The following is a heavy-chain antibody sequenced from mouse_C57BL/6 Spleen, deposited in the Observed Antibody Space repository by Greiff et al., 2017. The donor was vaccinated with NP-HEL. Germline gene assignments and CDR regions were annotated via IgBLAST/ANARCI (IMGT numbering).Heavy chain of an antibody. CDR2: IDPSDSET. Sequence: QVQLQHPGAELVRPGSSVKLSCKASGYTFTSYWMHWVKQRPIQGLEWIGNIDPSDSETHYNQKFKDKATLTVDKSSSTAYMQLSSLTSEDSAVYYCASGSGYNYAMDYWGQGTSVTVSS. J-gene: IGHJ4*01. CDR1: GYTFTSYW. V-gene: IGHV1-52*01. CDR3: ASGSGYNYAMDY. D-gene: IGHD3-2*02.